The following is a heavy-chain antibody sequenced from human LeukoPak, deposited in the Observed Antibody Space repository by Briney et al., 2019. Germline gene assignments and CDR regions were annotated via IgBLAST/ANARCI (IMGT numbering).Heavy chain of an antibody. J-gene: IGHJ4*02. CDR2: VRYDGSGE. D-gene: IGHD6-19*01. CDR1: GFTFSNDG. CDR3: AEVGSGLYGVDY. V-gene: IGHV3-30*02. Sequence: PGGSLRLSCAASGFTFSNDGMHWVRRAPGKGLEWVTFVRYDGSGEYYAESVKGRFTISRDNSKSTVFLRMKSLRVKDTAIYYCAEVGSGLYGVDYWGQGTLVTVSS.